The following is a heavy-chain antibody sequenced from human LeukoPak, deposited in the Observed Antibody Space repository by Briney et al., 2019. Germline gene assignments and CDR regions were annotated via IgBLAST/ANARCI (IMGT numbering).Heavy chain of an antibody. V-gene: IGHV3-23*01. J-gene: IGHJ6*02. CDR3: AKDSSKLYYYYGMDV. Sequence: GGSLRLSCAASGFTFSSYAMSWVRQAPGKGLEWVSAISGSGGSTYYADSVKGRFTISRDNSKNTLYLQMNSLRAEDTAVCYCAKDSSKLYYYYGMDVWGQGTTVTVSS. CDR2: ISGSGGST. D-gene: IGHD6-13*01. CDR1: GFTFSSYA.